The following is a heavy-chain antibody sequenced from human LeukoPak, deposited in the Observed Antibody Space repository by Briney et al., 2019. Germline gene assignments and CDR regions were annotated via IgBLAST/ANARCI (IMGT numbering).Heavy chain of an antibody. V-gene: IGHV3-23*01. D-gene: IGHD4-17*01. CDR2: ISGSGGST. CDR1: GFTFSSYG. Sequence: GGSLRLSCAASGFTFSSYGMSWVRQAPGKGLEGVSYISGSGGSTYYADSVKGRFTISRDNSKNTLYLQMNSLRAEDTAVYYCAKGDYADSTALHFIYWGQETLVTVSS. J-gene: IGHJ4*02. CDR3: AKGDYADSTALHFIY.